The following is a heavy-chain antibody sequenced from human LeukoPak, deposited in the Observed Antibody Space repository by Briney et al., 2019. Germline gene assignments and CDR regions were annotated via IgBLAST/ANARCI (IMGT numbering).Heavy chain of an antibody. V-gene: IGHV3-48*03. D-gene: IGHD3-16*01. Sequence: PGGSLRLSCAASGFTFSSYEMNWVRQAPGKGLEWVSYISSSGSTIYSAHSVKGRFTLSRDDSRNTVYLQLNNLRVEDTAVYYCAKASWVSHADAVLWGEGTVVTVSS. CDR3: AKASWVSHADAVL. CDR1: GFTFSSYE. CDR2: ISSSGSTI. J-gene: IGHJ4*02.